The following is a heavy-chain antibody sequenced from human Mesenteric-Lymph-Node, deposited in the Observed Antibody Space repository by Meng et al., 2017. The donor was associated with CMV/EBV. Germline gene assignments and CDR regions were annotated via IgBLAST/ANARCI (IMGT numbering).Heavy chain of an antibody. Sequence: CVGSGYTFSNYAMHWVRQAPGKGLEWVAFISYDASDKYFADSVKGRFTISRDNSKNTLYLQMNSPRADDTAVYYCAKGGGSARDVDYWGQGTLVTVSS. CDR2: ISYDASDK. CDR3: AKGGGSARDVDY. J-gene: IGHJ4*02. CDR1: GYTFSNYA. D-gene: IGHD6-19*01. V-gene: IGHV3-30*18.